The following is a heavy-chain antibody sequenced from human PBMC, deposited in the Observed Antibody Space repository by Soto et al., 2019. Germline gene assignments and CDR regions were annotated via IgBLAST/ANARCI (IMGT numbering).Heavy chain of an antibody. Sequence: VESLKISCKGSGYSFTSYWIGWVRQMPGKGLEWMGIIYPGDSDTRYSPSFQGQVTISADKSISTAYLQWSSLKASDTAMYYCARSPYCSGGSCYPPYYYYYGMDVWGQGTTVTVSS. V-gene: IGHV5-51*01. CDR2: IYPGDSDT. CDR1: GYSFTSYW. J-gene: IGHJ6*02. CDR3: ARSPYCSGGSCYPPYYYYYGMDV. D-gene: IGHD2-15*01.